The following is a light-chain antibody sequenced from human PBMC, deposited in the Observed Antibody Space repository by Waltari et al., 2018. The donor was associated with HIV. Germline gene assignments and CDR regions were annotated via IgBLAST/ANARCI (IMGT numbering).Light chain of an antibody. J-gene: IGLJ3*02. Sequence: SYVLTQPPSVSVAPGKTAYITCGGNNIGSKSVHWYQQKPGQAPVVVMYYNSERPSGIPVRFSGSNSGNTATLIIDSVEAGDAAEYFCQVWDSSDHWVSGGGTKLTVL. CDR1: NIGSKS. V-gene: IGLV3-21*01. CDR3: QVWDSSDHWV. CDR2: YNS.